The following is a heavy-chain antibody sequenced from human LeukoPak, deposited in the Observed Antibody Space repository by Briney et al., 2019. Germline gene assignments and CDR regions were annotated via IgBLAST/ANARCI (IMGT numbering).Heavy chain of an antibody. CDR3: AKPVSGGLAVTADWFHP. D-gene: IGHD6-19*01. CDR1: GFTVSSNY. CDR2: INANSGTT. Sequence: GGSLRLSCAASGFTVSSNYMSWLRQPPGKGLEWVSTINANSGTTSYAASVRGRFTISRDNSKNTLYLQVNTMRADDTATYYCAKPVSGGLAVTADWFHPWGQGTLVVVSS. J-gene: IGHJ5*01. V-gene: IGHV3-53*01.